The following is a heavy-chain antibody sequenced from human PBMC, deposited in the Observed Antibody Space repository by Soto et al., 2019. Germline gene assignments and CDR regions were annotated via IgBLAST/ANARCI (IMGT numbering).Heavy chain of an antibody. Sequence: SATLSLTCSVSGVSISSYFWSWRGQAPGRGLEWIGYTYHRGSTNYSPSLRRRVAISLDTSENQFSLKVNSVTAADTAVYYCARIGGYHGPLDYWGQGTPVTVSS. CDR2: TYHRGST. CDR3: ARIGGYHGPLDY. V-gene: IGHV4-59*01. CDR1: GVSISSYF. J-gene: IGHJ4*02. D-gene: IGHD6-25*01.